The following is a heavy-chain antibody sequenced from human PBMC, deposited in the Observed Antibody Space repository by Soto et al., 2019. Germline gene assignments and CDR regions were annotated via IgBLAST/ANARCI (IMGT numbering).Heavy chain of an antibody. CDR1: GFTFSSYE. J-gene: IGHJ4*02. CDR3: ARRQYSSGGGYFDY. CDR2: ISSSGSTI. D-gene: IGHD3-22*01. V-gene: IGHV3-48*03. Sequence: EVQLVESGGGLVQPGVSLRLSCAASGFTFSSYEMNWVRQAPGKGLEWVSYISSSGSTIYYADSVKGRFTISRDNAKNSLYLQINSLSAEDTAVYYCARRQYSSGGGYFDYWGQETLVTVSS.